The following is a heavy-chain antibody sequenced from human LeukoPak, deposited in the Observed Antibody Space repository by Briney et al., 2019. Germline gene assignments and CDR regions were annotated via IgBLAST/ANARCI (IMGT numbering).Heavy chain of an antibody. V-gene: IGHV4-34*01. D-gene: IGHD3-22*01. CDR1: GGSFSGYY. J-gene: IGHJ5*02. CDR3: ASFYYDSSGYLGGWFDP. CDR2: INHSGST. Sequence: SETLSLTCAVYGGSFSGYYWSWIRQPPGKGLEWIGEINHSGSTNYNPSLKSRVTISVDTSKNQFSLKLSSVTAADTAVYYCASFYYDSSGYLGGWFDPWGQGTLVTVSS.